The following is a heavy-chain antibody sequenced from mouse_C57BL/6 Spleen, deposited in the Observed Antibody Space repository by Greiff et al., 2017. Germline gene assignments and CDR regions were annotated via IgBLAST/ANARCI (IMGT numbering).Heavy chain of an antibody. CDR3: SRSAYYGSRHWYFDV. J-gene: IGHJ1*03. D-gene: IGHD1-1*01. V-gene: IGHV1-18*01. Sequence: EVQLQESGPELVKPGASVKIPCQASGYTFPDYNMAWVKQSHGKSLEWIGDINPHNGGTTYNQKFKGKATLTVDKSSRTAYMELRSLTSEDTAVYYWSRSAYYGSRHWYFDVWGTGTTVTVSS. CDR1: GYTFPDYN. CDR2: INPHNGGT.